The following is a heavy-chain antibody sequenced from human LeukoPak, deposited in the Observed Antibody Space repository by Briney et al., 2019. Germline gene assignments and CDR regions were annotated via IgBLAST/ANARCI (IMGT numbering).Heavy chain of an antibody. V-gene: IGHV3-9*01. CDR3: AKAPGPGIAAAGNFDY. CDR1: GFTFDDYA. D-gene: IGHD6-13*01. CDR2: ISWNSGSI. Sequence: GRSLRLSCAASGFTFDDYAMHWVRQAPGKGLEWVPGISWNSGSIGYADSVKGRFTISRDNAKNSLYLQMNSLRAEDTALYYCAKAPGPGIAAAGNFDYWGQGTLVTVSS. J-gene: IGHJ4*02.